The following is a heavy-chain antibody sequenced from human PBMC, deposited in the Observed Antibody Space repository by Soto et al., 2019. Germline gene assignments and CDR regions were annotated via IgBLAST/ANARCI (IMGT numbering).Heavy chain of an antibody. CDR3: VREGGTSADAFRGRGYNWFDT. J-gene: IGHJ5*02. V-gene: IGHV3-21*01. CDR2: ISGSSNYI. CDR1: GFTFNTYT. D-gene: IGHD3-10*01. Sequence: GGSLRLSCAASGFTFNTYTMNWVRQAPGKGLEWVSSISGSSNYIYYADSLKGRFTISRDNAKNSLYLRMSRLRGEDTALYYCVREGGTSADAFRGRGYNWFDTWGQVTLVTVSS.